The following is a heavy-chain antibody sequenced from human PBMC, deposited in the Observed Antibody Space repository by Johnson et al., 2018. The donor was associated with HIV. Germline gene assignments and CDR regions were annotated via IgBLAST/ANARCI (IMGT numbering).Heavy chain of an antibody. CDR3: THPYGAGAFDI. CDR1: GFTFSNAW. Sequence: VQLVESGGGLVKPGGSLRLSCAASGFTFSNAWMSWVRQAPGKGLEWVGRIKSKTDGGTTDYAAPVKGRFTISRDDSKNTLYLQMNSLKTEDTAVYYCTHPYGAGAFDIWGQGTMVTVSS. D-gene: IGHD4-17*01. V-gene: IGHV3-15*01. J-gene: IGHJ3*02. CDR2: IKSKTDGGTT.